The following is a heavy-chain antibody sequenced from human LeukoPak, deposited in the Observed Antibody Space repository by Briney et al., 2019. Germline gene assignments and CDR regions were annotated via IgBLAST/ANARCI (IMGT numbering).Heavy chain of an antibody. CDR2: INHSGST. V-gene: IGHV4-34*01. J-gene: IGHJ3*02. CDR3: ARDHDYDYVWGSFRSNAFDI. D-gene: IGHD3-16*01. Sequence: PSETLSLTCAVYGGSFSGYYWSWIRQPPGKGLEWIGEINHSGSTNYNPSLKSRVTISVDTSKNQFSLKLSSVTAADTAVYYCARDHDYDYVWGSFRSNAFDIWGQGTMVTVSS. CDR1: GGSFSGYY.